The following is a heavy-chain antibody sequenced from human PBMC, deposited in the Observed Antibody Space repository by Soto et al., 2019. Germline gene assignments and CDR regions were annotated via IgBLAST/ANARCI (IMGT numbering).Heavy chain of an antibody. D-gene: IGHD5-18*01. J-gene: IGHJ4*02. CDR3: ARGKLWLAY. V-gene: IGHV4-34*01. CDR1: CDSISSGYY. Sequence: KPSETLSLTCAVSCDSISSGYYWSWIRQPPGKGLEWIGEINHSGSTNYNPSLKSRVTISVDTSKNQFSLKLSSVTAADTAVYYCARGKLWLAYWGQGTLVTVSS. CDR2: INHSGST.